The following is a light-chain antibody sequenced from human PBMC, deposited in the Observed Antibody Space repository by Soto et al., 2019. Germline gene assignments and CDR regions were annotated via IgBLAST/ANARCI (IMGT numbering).Light chain of an antibody. CDR3: QSYDSSLSGWV. Sequence: QSALTRPPSVSGAPGQRVTISCTGSSSNIGAGYDVHWYQQLPGTAPKLLIYGNSNRPSGVPDRFSGSKSGTSASLAITGLQAEDEADYYCQSYDSSLSGWVFGTGTKVTVL. CDR1: SSNIGAGYD. V-gene: IGLV1-40*01. CDR2: GNS. J-gene: IGLJ1*01.